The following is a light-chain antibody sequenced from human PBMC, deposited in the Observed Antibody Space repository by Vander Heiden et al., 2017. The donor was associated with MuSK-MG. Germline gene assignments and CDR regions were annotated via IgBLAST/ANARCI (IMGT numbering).Light chain of an antibody. CDR1: QSISSY. CDR3: QQSDSTLYT. CDR2: AAS. V-gene: IGKV1-39*01. J-gene: IGKJ2*01. Sequence: DLQMTQSPSSLSASVCDRVTITCRASQSISSYLDWYQQKPGKAPKLLIYAASSLQSGVPSRFSGSGSGTDFTLTISSLQPEDFATYYCQQSDSTLYTFGQGTKVEIK.